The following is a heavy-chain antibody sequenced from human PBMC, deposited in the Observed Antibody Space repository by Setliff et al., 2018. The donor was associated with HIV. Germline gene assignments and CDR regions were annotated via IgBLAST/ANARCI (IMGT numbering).Heavy chain of an antibody. Sequence: PGGSLRLSCAASGFTFSSYGMHWVRQAPGKGLEWVAVIWYDGSNKYYADSVKGRFTISRDNSKNTLYLQMNSLRAEDTAVYYCAKDGVRVPNGDYLSVNWFDPWGQGTLVTVSS. CDR1: GFTFSSYG. CDR2: IWYDGSNK. D-gene: IGHD4-17*01. J-gene: IGHJ5*02. CDR3: AKDGVRVPNGDYLSVNWFDP. V-gene: IGHV3-33*06.